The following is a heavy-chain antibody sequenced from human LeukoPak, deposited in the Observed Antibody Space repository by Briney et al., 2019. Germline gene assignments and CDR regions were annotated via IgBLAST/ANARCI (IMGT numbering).Heavy chain of an antibody. CDR2: ISWNSGSI. CDR3: AKSNYDILTGLHFDY. V-gene: IGHV3-9*01. CDR1: GFTFDDYA. D-gene: IGHD3-9*01. J-gene: IGHJ4*02. Sequence: PGRSLRLSCAASGFTFDDYAMHWVRQAPGKVLEWVSGISWNSGSIGYADSVKGRFTISRDNAKNSLYLQMNSLRAEDTALYYCAKSNYDILTGLHFDYWGQGTLVTVSS.